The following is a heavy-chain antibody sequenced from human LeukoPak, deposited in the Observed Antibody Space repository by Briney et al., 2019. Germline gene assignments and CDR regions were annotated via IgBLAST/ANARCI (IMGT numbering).Heavy chain of an antibody. CDR3: ARVGPHLRFSAVFDY. Sequence: SETLSLTCTVSGGSISSYYWSWIRQPPGKGLEWIGYSYYSGSTNYNPSLKSRVTISVDTSKNQFSLSLRSVTAADTAVYYCARVGPHLRFSAVFDYWGPGTLVTVSS. J-gene: IGHJ4*02. V-gene: IGHV4-59*08. CDR2: SYYSGST. CDR1: GGSISSYY. D-gene: IGHD3-3*01.